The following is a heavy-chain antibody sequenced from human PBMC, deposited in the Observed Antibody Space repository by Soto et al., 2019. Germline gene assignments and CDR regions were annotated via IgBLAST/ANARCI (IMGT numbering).Heavy chain of an antibody. D-gene: IGHD6-6*01. CDR2: IKHDGGDM. V-gene: IGHV3-7*01. Sequence: PGGSLRLSCAASGFTFSSYWMTWVRQAPGKGLEWVANIKHDGGDMHYADSVKGRFTISRDNAKNTLYLQMNSLRAEDTAVYYCAGGGSSLIFDSWGQGTLVTVSS. CDR3: AGGGSSLIFDS. J-gene: IGHJ4*02. CDR1: GFTFSSYW.